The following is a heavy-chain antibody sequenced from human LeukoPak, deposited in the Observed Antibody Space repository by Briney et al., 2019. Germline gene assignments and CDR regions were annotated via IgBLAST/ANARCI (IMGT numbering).Heavy chain of an antibody. CDR3: ARAGGYYGSGSFLDY. V-gene: IGHV4-38-2*02. J-gene: IGHJ4*02. Sequence: PSETLSLTCTVSRYDINSVYYWGWIRQPPGKGLEWIGSIYHSGSTYYNASLKSRVTISMDTSRNKFSLNLNSVTAAVTAVYYCARAGGYYGSGSFLDYWGQGLLVTVSS. D-gene: IGHD3-10*01. CDR2: IYHSGST. CDR1: RYDINSVYY.